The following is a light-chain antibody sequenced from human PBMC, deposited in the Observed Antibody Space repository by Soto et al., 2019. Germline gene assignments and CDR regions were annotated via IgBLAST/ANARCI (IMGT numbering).Light chain of an antibody. Sequence: EIVMTQSPATLSVSPGERATLSCRASQSVSSNLAWYQQKPGQAPRLLIYGASTRATGIPARFSGSGSGTEFTLTISSLQSEDFAVYYCQQDNNWHPLTFGGGTTVEIK. CDR3: QQDNNWHPLT. CDR2: GAS. V-gene: IGKV3-15*01. J-gene: IGKJ4*01. CDR1: QSVSSN.